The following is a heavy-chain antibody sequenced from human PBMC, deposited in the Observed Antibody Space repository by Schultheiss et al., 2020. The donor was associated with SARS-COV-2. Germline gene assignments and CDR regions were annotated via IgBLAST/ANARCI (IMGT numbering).Heavy chain of an antibody. D-gene: IGHD2-15*01. CDR3: ARQPPKDRWFDP. CDR2: IYYSGST. Sequence: SETLSLTCGVSGGSFSRHSWTWIRQPPGKGLEWIGYIYYSGSTNYNPSLKSRVTISVGTSKNQFSLKLTSVTAADTAVYYCARQPPKDRWFDPWGQGTLVTVSS. J-gene: IGHJ5*02. V-gene: IGHV4-59*11. CDR1: GGSFSRHS.